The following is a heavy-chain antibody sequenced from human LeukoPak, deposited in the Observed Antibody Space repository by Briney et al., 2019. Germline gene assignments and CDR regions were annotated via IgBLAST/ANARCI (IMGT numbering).Heavy chain of an antibody. Sequence: GGSLRLSCAASGFTFSTYSMTWVRQAPGKGLEWVSGISGSGSSTYYADSVKGRFTISRGNSKNTLSLQMDSLRVEDTATYYCALSFYYGSGSCDYWGQGTLVTVSS. CDR2: ISGSGSST. J-gene: IGHJ4*02. V-gene: IGHV3-23*01. D-gene: IGHD3-10*01. CDR3: ALSFYYGSGSCDY. CDR1: GFTFSTYS.